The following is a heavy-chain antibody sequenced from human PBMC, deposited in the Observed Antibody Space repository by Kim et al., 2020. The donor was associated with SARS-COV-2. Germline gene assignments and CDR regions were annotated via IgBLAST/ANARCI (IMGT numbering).Heavy chain of an antibody. CDR3: ARDPEGYYDFWSGYYNGRGGYYMDV. V-gene: IGHV1-46*01. Sequence: ASVKVSCKASGYTFTSYYMHWVRQAPGQGLEWMGIINPSGGSTSYAQKFQGRVTMTRDTSTSTVYMELSSLRSEDTAVYYCARDPEGYYDFWSGYYNGRGGYYMDVWGKGTTVTVSS. CDR1: GYTFTSYY. CDR2: INPSGGST. J-gene: IGHJ6*03. D-gene: IGHD3-3*01.